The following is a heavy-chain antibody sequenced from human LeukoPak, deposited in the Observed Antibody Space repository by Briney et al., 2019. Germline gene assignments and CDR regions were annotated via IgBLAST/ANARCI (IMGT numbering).Heavy chain of an antibody. CDR2: INHSGST. CDR3: ARLRPDDYVDY. V-gene: IGHV4-34*01. D-gene: IGHD3-3*01. J-gene: IGHJ4*02. Sequence: SETLSLTCSVYGGSFSGYYWSWIPHPPGKGLEWSVEINHSGSTNYTPSLKRRVTISVATSKHQFSLKLSSVTAADTAVYYCARLRPDDYVDYWGQGTLVTVSS. CDR1: GGSFSGYY.